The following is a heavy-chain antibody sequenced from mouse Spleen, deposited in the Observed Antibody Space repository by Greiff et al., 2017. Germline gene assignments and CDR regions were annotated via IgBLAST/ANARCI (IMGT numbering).Heavy chain of an antibody. Sequence: QVQLQQPGAELVKPGASVKLSCKASGYTFTSYWMQWVKQRPGQGLEWIGEIDPSDSYTNYNQKFKGKATLTVDTYSSTAYMQLSSLTSEDSAVYYCARSTTIVATDYWGQGTTLTVSS. J-gene: IGHJ2*01. CDR2: IDPSDSYT. CDR1: GYTFTSYW. V-gene: IGHV1-50*01. CDR3: ARSTTIVATDY. D-gene: IGHD1-1*01.